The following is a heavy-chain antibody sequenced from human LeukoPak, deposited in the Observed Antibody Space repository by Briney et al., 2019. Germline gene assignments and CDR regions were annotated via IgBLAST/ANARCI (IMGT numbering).Heavy chain of an antibody. Sequence: GGSLRLSCAASGFTFSSYAMSWVRQAPGKGLEWVSAISGSGGSTYYADSVKGRFTISRDNSKNTLYLEMNSLRVEDTAVYYCAKRGGYSGSYFDSWGQGTLVTVSS. CDR1: GFTFSSYA. J-gene: IGHJ4*02. V-gene: IGHV3-23*01. D-gene: IGHD1-26*01. CDR2: ISGSGGST. CDR3: AKRGGYSGSYFDS.